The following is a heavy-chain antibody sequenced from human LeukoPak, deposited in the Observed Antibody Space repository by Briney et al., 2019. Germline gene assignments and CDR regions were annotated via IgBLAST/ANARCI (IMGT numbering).Heavy chain of an antibody. CDR1: GFTFSSYA. D-gene: IGHD3-16*01. Sequence: PGGSLTLSCAASGFTFSSYAMHWVRQAPGKGLEWVAVISYDGSNKYYADSVKGRFTISRDNSKNTLYLQMNSLRAEDTAVYYCARDRNYYEESNAFDIWGQGTMVTVSS. CDR2: ISYDGSNK. J-gene: IGHJ3*02. V-gene: IGHV3-30*04. CDR3: ARDRNYYEESNAFDI.